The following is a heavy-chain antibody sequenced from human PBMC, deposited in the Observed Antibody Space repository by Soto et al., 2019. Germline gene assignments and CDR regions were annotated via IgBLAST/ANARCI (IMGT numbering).Heavy chain of an antibody. CDR1: GGTFSSYA. Sequence: SVKVSCKXSGGTFSSYAISWVRQAPGQGLEWMGGIIPIFGTANYAQKFQGRVTITADESTSTAYMELSSLRSEDTAVYYCARGARRFGELLFPLYYYYGMDVWGQGTTVTVSS. CDR2: IIPIFGTA. J-gene: IGHJ6*02. D-gene: IGHD3-10*01. CDR3: ARGARRFGELLFPLYYYYGMDV. V-gene: IGHV1-69*13.